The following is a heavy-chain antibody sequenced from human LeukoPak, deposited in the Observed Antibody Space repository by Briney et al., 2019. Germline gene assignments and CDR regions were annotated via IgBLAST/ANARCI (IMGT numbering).Heavy chain of an antibody. V-gene: IGHV3-23*01. CDR2: ISGSGGST. J-gene: IGHJ4*02. CDR3: AKDPRVGSRVATPCH. CDR1: GFTFSSYA. D-gene: IGHD5-24*01. Sequence: GGSLKLSCAASGFTFSSYAMSGFRQAPGKGLDWASAISGSGGSTYYADSVKGRFTISRDNSKSTLFLQMNSLRAEDTAVYYCAKDPRVGSRVATPCHWGQGTLVTVSS.